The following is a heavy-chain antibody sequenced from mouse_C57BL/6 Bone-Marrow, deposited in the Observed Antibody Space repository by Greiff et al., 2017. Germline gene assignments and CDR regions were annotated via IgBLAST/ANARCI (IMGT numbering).Heavy chain of an antibody. CDR3: ARPGLGYAMDY. D-gene: IGHD3-3*01. Sequence: EVKLMESGGGLVKPGGSLKLSCAASGFTFSDYGMHWVRQAPEKGLEWVAYISRGSSTIYYADTVKGRFTLSRDNAKNTLFLQMTSLRSEDTAMYYCARPGLGYAMDYWGQGTSVTVSS. CDR1: GFTFSDYG. J-gene: IGHJ4*01. V-gene: IGHV5-17*01. CDR2: ISRGSSTI.